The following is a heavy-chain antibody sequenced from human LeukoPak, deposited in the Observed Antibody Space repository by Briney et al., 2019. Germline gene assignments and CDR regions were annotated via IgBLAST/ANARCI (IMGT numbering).Heavy chain of an antibody. J-gene: IGHJ4*02. D-gene: IGHD6-19*01. CDR2: ISASGGSS. V-gene: IGHV3-23*01. CDR3: AKDARRSSGWYFFDH. Sequence: PGGSLRLSCAASGFTFSSYAMSWVRQAPGKGLEWVLGISASGGSSYYADSVKGRFTISRDNSKNTLYLQMDSLRAEDTAVYYCAKDARRSSGWYFFDHWGQGTLVTVSS. CDR1: GFTFSSYA.